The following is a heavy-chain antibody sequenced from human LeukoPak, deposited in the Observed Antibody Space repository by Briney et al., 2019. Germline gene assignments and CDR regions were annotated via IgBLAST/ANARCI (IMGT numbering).Heavy chain of an antibody. CDR2: INPSGGST. D-gene: IGHD3-9*01. Sequence: ASVKVSCKASGYTFTSYYMHWVRQAPGQGLEWMGIINPSGGSTSYAQKFQGRVTMTRDTPTSTVYMELSSLRSEDTAVYYCARDLSVAVSEDYDILTGPTLDYWGQGTLVTVSS. CDR1: GYTFTSYY. J-gene: IGHJ4*02. V-gene: IGHV1-46*01. CDR3: ARDLSVAVSEDYDILTGPTLDY.